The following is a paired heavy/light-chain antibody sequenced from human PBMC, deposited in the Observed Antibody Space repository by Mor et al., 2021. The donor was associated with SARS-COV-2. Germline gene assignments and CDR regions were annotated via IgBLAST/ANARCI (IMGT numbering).Heavy chain of an antibody. CDR1: GFSLSTSGVG. J-gene: IGHJ3*02. CDR2: IYWNDDK. D-gene: IGHD3-10*01. V-gene: IGHV2-5*01. Sequence: QITLKESGPTLVKPTQTLTLTCTFSGFSLSTSGVGVGWIRQPPGKALEWLALIYWNDDKRYSPSLKSRLTITKDTSKNQVVLTMTNMDPVDTATYYCAHRLVGLLWFGELSPPVDAFDIWGQGTMVTVSS. CDR3: AHRLVGLLWFGELSPPVDAFDI.
Light chain of an antibody. CDR3: GTWDSSLSAGEV. Sequence: QSVLTQPPSVSAAPGQKVTISCSGSSSNIGNNYVSWYQQLPGTAPKLLIYENNKRPSGIPDRFSGSKSGTSATLGITGLQTGDEADYYCGTWDSSLSAGEVFGGGTKLTVL. V-gene: IGLV1-51*02. CDR1: SSNIGNNY. J-gene: IGLJ2*01. CDR2: ENN.